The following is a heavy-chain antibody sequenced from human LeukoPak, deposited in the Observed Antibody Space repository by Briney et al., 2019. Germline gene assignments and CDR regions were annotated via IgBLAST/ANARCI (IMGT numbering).Heavy chain of an antibody. CDR2: ISSSSSYI. CDR3: ARARIAAAGFDY. Sequence: KAGGPLRLSCAASGFTFISYSMNWFRKAPGKGLDWVSSISSSSSYIYYADSVKGRFTISRDNAKNSLYLQMNSLRAEDTAVYYCARARIAAAGFDYWGQGTLVTVSS. V-gene: IGHV3-21*01. J-gene: IGHJ4*02. CDR1: GFTFISYS. D-gene: IGHD6-13*01.